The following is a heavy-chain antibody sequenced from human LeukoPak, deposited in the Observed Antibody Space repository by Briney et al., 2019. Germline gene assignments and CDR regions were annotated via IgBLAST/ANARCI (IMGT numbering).Heavy chain of an antibody. CDR2: IYYSGST. J-gene: IGHJ5*02. Sequence: SQTLPLTCTVSGGSISSGDYYWSWIRQPPGKGLEWIGYIYYSGSTYYNPSLKSRVTISVDTSKNQFSLKLSSVTAADTAVYYCARESPSTNWFDPWGQGTLVTVSS. CDR3: ARESPSTNWFDP. V-gene: IGHV4-30-4*08. CDR1: GGSISSGDYY. D-gene: IGHD5/OR15-5a*01.